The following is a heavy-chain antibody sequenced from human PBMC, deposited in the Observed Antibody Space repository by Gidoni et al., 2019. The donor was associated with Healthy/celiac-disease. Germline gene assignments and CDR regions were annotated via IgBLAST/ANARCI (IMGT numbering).Heavy chain of an antibody. CDR2: IYYSGST. J-gene: IGHJ3*02. CDR1: GGSISSYY. D-gene: IGHD3-22*01. CDR3: ARVPLNYYDSSGYYHDAFDI. Sequence: QVQLQESGPGLVKPSETLSLTCTVSGGSISSYYWSWIRQPPGKGLEWIGYIYYSGSTNYNPSLKSRVTISVDTSKNQFSLKLSSVTAADTAVYYCARVPLNYYDSSGYYHDAFDIWGQGTMVTVSS. V-gene: IGHV4-59*01.